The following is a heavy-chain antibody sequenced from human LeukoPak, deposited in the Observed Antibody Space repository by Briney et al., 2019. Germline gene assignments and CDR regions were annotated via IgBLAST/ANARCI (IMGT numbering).Heavy chain of an antibody. J-gene: IGHJ4*02. CDR2: ISYDGSNK. D-gene: IGHD3-3*01. Sequence: GGSLRLSCAASGFTFSSYGMHWVRQAPGKGLEWVAVISYDGSNKYYADSVKGRFTISRDNSKNTLYLQMNSLRAEDTAVYYCARRRLGFGVGFDYWGQGTLVTVS. V-gene: IGHV3-30*03. CDR3: ARRRLGFGVGFDY. CDR1: GFTFSSYG.